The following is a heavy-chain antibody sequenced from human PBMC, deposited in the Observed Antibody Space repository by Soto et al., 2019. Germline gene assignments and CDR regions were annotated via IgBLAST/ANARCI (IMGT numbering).Heavy chain of an antibody. V-gene: IGHV3-30*18. J-gene: IGHJ4*02. CDR1: GFTFSSYG. D-gene: IGHD6-19*01. Sequence: GGSLRLSCAASGFTFSSYGMHWVRQAPGKGLEWVAVISYDGSNKYYADSVKGRFTISRDNSKNTLYLQMNSLRAEDTAVYYCAKDFRSGDYFDYWGQGTLVTVSS. CDR3: AKDFRSGDYFDY. CDR2: ISYDGSNK.